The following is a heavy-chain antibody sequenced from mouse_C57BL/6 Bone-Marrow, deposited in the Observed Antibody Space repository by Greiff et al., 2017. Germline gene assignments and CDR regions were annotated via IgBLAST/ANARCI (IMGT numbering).Heavy chain of an antibody. D-gene: IGHD2-14*01. Sequence: EVQLVESGGGLVQPGGSLKLSCAASGFTFSDYYMYWVRQTPEKRLEWVAYISNGGGSTYYPDTVKGRFTISRDNAKNTRYLQMSRLKSEDTAMXYCARQRYREGYAMDYWGQGASVTVSS. J-gene: IGHJ4*01. CDR2: ISNGGGST. V-gene: IGHV5-12*01. CDR3: ARQRYREGYAMDY. CDR1: GFTFSDYY.